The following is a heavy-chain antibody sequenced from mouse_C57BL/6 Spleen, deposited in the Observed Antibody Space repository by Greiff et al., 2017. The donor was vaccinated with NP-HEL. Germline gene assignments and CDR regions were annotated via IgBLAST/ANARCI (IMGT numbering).Heavy chain of an antibody. Sequence: QVQLQQPGPELVMPGASVKLSCKASGYTFTSYWMHWVKQRPGQGLEWIGEIDPSDSDTNYNQKFKGKSTLTVDKSSSTAYMQLSSLTSEDSAVYYCARGDSSGYIAYWGQGTLVTVSA. CDR2: IDPSDSDT. CDR3: ARGDSSGYIAY. D-gene: IGHD3-2*02. J-gene: IGHJ3*01. CDR1: GYTFTSYW. V-gene: IGHV1-69*01.